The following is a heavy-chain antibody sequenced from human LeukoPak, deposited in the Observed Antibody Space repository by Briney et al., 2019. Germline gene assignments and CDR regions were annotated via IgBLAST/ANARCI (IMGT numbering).Heavy chain of an antibody. Sequence: PSETLSLTCTVSGGSISSGSYYWSWIRQPAGKGLEWIGRIYTSGSTNYNPSLKSRVTISVDTSKNQFSLKLSSVTAADTAVYYCARESGYDFAFDIWGQGTMVTVSS. CDR1: GGSISSGSYY. CDR3: ARESGYDFAFDI. CDR2: IYTSGST. V-gene: IGHV4-61*02. J-gene: IGHJ3*02. D-gene: IGHD5-12*01.